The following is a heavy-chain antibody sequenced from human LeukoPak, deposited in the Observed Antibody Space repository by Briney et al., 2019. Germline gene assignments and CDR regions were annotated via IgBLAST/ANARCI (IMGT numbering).Heavy chain of an antibody. CDR3: ASLSGSFWSGYYSFGMDV. CDR2: INHSGST. CDR1: GGSISSHY. V-gene: IGHV4-34*01. J-gene: IGHJ6*02. Sequence: PSETLSLTCTVSGGSISSHYWSWIRQPPGEGLEWIGEINHSGSTNYNPSLKSRVTISVDTSKNQFSLKLSSVTAADTAVYYCASLSGSFWSGYYSFGMDVWGQGTTVTVSS. D-gene: IGHD3-3*01.